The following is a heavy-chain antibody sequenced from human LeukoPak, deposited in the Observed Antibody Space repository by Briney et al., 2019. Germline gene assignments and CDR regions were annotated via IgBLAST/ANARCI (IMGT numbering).Heavy chain of an antibody. CDR2: INGGSSAI. Sequence: PGGSLRLSCAASGFTFSSYEMNWVRQAPGKGLEWVSYINGGSSAIWYADSVKGRFTISRDNAKNSLYLQMNSLRGEDTAMYYCARNRDWGFDYWGQGALVTVSS. CDR1: GFTFSSYE. V-gene: IGHV3-48*03. CDR3: ARNRDWGFDY. D-gene: IGHD7-27*01. J-gene: IGHJ4*02.